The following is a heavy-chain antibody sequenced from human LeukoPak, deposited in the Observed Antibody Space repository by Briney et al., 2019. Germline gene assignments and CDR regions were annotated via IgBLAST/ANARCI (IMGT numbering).Heavy chain of an antibody. V-gene: IGHV4-61*02. CDR2: IYISGST. D-gene: IGHD2-21*01. CDR3: ARSKSCGGDCYAFDI. J-gene: IGHJ3*02. Sequence: SETLSLTCTVPGGSISSGSYYWSWIRQPAGKGLEWIGRIYISGSTSYNPSLKSRVTISGDTSKNQFSLKLSSVTAADTAVYYCARSKSCGGDCYAFDIWGQGTMVTVSS. CDR1: GGSISSGSYY.